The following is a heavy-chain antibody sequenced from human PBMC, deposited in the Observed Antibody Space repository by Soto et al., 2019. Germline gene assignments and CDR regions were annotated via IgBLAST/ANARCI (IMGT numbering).Heavy chain of an antibody. CDR2: TYYRSKWYN. CDR1: GDSVSSNSAA. V-gene: IGHV6-1*01. D-gene: IGHD1-26*01. CDR3: ARALWEIYAFDI. J-gene: IGHJ3*02. Sequence: SQTLSLTCDISGDSVSSNSAAWNWIRQSPSRGLEWLGRTYYRSKWYNDYAGSVKGRIVINPDTSKNQFSLQLNSVTPEDTAVYYCARALWEIYAFDIWGQGTMVTVSS.